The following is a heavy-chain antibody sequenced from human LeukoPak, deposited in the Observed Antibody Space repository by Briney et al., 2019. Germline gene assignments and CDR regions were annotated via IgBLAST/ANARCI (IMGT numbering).Heavy chain of an antibody. Sequence: GGSLRLSCVGSGFIFGDLYMNWIRQAPGKGLEWISFITSSGDSIYYADSVKGRFTVFRDNAKNSLYLEMKSLRAEDTAVYFCARDPEYSDRWGQGTLVTVSS. V-gene: IGHV3-11*01. D-gene: IGHD4-17*01. J-gene: IGHJ4*02. CDR3: ARDPEYSDR. CDR2: ITSSGDSI. CDR1: GFIFGDLY.